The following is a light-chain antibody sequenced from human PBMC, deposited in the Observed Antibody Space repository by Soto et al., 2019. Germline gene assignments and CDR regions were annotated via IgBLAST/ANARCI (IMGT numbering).Light chain of an antibody. CDR3: QQYGSSPRT. CDR1: QSVSSSY. Sequence: EIVLTQSPGTLSLSPGERATLSCRASQSVSSSYLAWYQQKPGQAPRLRIYGASSRATGIPDRFSGSGSGTDFTLTISSLEPEVFAVYYCQQYGSSPRTFGQGTKLEIK. V-gene: IGKV3-20*01. CDR2: GAS. J-gene: IGKJ2*01.